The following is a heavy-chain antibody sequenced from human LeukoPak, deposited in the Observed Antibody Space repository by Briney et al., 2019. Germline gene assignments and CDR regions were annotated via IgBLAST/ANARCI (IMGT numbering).Heavy chain of an antibody. D-gene: IGHD2-2*01. CDR1: GFTFSSYA. CDR3: AKDFVVVFYPPDIVVVPAPPPYYYYGMDV. Sequence: PGGSLRLSCAASGFTFSSYAMSWVRQAPGKGLEWVSAISGSGGSTYYADSVKGRFTISRDNSKNTLYLQMNSLRAEDTAVYYCAKDFVVVFYPPDIVVVPAPPPYYYYGMDVWGQGTTVTVSS. CDR2: ISGSGGST. V-gene: IGHV3-23*01. J-gene: IGHJ6*02.